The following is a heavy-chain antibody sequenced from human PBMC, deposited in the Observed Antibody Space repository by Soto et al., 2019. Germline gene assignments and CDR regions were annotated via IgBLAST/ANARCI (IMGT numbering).Heavy chain of an antibody. CDR3: ASYGSGSYYFDY. Sequence: PGGSLRLSCAASGFTFSSYAMSWVRQAPGKGLEWVAVISYSGSNKYYADSVKGRFTISRDNSKNTLYLQMNSLRAEDTAVYYCASYGSGSYYFDYWGQGTLVTVSS. D-gene: IGHD3-10*01. V-gene: IGHV3-30-3*01. CDR1: GFTFSSYA. J-gene: IGHJ4*02. CDR2: ISYSGSNK.